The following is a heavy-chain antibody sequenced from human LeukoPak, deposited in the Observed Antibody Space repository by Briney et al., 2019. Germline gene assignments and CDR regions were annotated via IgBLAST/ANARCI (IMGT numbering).Heavy chain of an antibody. CDR1: GYTFTGYY. J-gene: IGHJ6*03. Sequence: ASVKVSCKASGYTFTGYYMHWVRQALGQGLEWLGWINPNSGGTNYAQKFQGRFTMTRDTYISTAYMELSRLRSDDTSVYYCARNYLDVWGKGTTVTVSS. CDR2: INPNSGGT. V-gene: IGHV1-2*02. CDR3: ARNYLDV.